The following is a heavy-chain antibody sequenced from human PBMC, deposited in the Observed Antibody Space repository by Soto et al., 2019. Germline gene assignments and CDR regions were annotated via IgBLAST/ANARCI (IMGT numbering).Heavy chain of an antibody. V-gene: IGHV1-18*04. D-gene: IGHD2-15*01. CDR3: VRVVVVPNYARTADY. CDR1: GYTFTNYD. Sequence: QVQLVQSETEVMKPGASVKVSCKTSGYTFTNYDISWVRQAPGQGLEWMGWISTYKGVTEYAQKFHGRVTITADTDTSTSDMELRSLKSDDTAVSFCVRVVVVPNYARTADYWGQGTLVTFAS. J-gene: IGHJ4*02. CDR2: ISTYKGVT.